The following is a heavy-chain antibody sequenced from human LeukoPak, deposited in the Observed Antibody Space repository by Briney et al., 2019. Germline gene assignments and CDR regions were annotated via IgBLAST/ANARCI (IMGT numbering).Heavy chain of an antibody. J-gene: IGHJ2*01. CDR2: INTNTGNP. Sequence: ASVKVSCKASGYTFTSYGISWVRQAPGQGLEWMGWINTNTGNPTYAQGFTGRFVFSLDTSVSTAYLQISSLKAEDTAVYYCAREVGGWLQLDWYFDLWGRGTLVTVSS. V-gene: IGHV7-4-1*02. D-gene: IGHD5-24*01. CDR1: GYTFTSYG. CDR3: AREVGGWLQLDWYFDL.